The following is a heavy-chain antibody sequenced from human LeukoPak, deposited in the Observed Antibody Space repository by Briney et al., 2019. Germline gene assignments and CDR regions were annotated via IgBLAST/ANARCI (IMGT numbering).Heavy chain of an antibody. CDR2: IYYSGST. CDR1: GGSISSGDYY. Sequence: SQTLSLTCTVSGGSISSGDYYWSWIRQPPGKGLEWIGYIYYSGSTYYNPSPKSRVTISVDTSKNQFSLKLSSVTAADTAVYYCAAAAMVTGRDPGDFDYWGQGTLVTVSS. J-gene: IGHJ4*02. V-gene: IGHV4-30-4*01. CDR3: AAAAMVTGRDPGDFDY. D-gene: IGHD5-18*01.